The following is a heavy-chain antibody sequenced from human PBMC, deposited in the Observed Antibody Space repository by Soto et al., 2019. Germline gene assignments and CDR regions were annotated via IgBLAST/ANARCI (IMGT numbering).Heavy chain of an antibody. CDR2: ISYDGSNK. CDR1: GFTFSSYG. D-gene: IGHD3-10*01. J-gene: IGHJ4*02. CDR3: AKELNAASYYYGSGSKPLDY. V-gene: IGHV3-30*18. Sequence: PGGSLRLSCAASGFTFSSYGVHWVRQAPGKGLEWVAVISYDGSNKYYADSVKGRFTISRDNSKNTLYLQMNSLRAEDTAVYYCAKELNAASYYYGSGSKPLDYWGQGTLVTVSS.